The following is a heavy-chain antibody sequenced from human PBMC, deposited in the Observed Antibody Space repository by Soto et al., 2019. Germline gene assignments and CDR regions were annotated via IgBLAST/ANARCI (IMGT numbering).Heavy chain of an antibody. CDR3: ARDIGSIAARPDGVRGAFGI. D-gene: IGHD6-6*01. Sequence: SQTLSLTCAISGDSVSSNSAAWNWIRQSPSRGLEWLGRTYYRSKWYNDYAVSVKSRITINPDTSKNQFSLQLNSVTPEDTAVYYCARDIGSIAARPDGVRGAFGIWGQGTMVTVSS. J-gene: IGHJ3*02. V-gene: IGHV6-1*01. CDR1: GDSVSSNSAA. CDR2: TYYRSKWYN.